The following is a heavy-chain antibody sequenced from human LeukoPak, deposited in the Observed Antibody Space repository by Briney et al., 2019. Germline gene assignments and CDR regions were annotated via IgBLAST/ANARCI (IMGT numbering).Heavy chain of an antibody. Sequence: SETLSLTCTVSGGSISSYYWSWIRQPARKGLEWIGRIYTSGSTNYNPSLKSRVTMSVDTSKNQFSLKLSSVTAADTAVYYCASSGWYPWSAHYYYYMDVWGKGTMVTVSS. CDR3: ASSGWYPWSAHYYYYMDV. CDR2: IYTSGST. D-gene: IGHD6-19*01. J-gene: IGHJ6*03. CDR1: GGSISSYY. V-gene: IGHV4-4*07.